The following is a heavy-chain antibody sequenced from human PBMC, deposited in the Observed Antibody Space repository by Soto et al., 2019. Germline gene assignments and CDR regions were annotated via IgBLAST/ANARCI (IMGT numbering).Heavy chain of an antibody. J-gene: IGHJ6*02. D-gene: IGHD5-12*01. CDR3: AKGQIVATGRGYYGMAV. Sequence: QVQLVESGGGVVQPGRSVRLSCAASGFTFSRYGMHWVRQAPGKGLEWVTVISYDGSDKYYADSVKGRFTISRDNSKNTLYLQMNSLRVEDTAIYYCAKGQIVATGRGYYGMAVWGQGTTVTVSS. V-gene: IGHV3-30*18. CDR1: GFTFSRYG. CDR2: ISYDGSDK.